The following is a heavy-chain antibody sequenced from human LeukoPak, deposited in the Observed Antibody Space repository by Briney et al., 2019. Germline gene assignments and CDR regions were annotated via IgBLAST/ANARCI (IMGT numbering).Heavy chain of an antibody. D-gene: IGHD2-2*03. CDR1: GFTFSSYS. CDR3: AKDLSTSGWILEY. V-gene: IGHV3-43*01. J-gene: IGHJ4*02. Sequence: PGGSLRLSCAASGFTFSSYSMNWVRQAPGKGLEWVSVISWDAGSTVYADSVKGRFTISRDNSKNSLYLQMNSLRTDDTALYYCAKDLSTSGWILEYWGQGTLVTVSS. CDR2: ISWDAGST.